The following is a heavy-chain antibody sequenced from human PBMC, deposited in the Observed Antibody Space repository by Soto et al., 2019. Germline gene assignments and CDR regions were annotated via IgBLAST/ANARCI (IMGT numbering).Heavy chain of an antibody. CDR2: ISESGDNT. V-gene: IGHV3-23*01. J-gene: IGHJ5*02. Sequence: EVQLLESGGGSAQPGGSLRLSCAASGFSFSSSAMSWVRQAPGKGLEWVSAISESGDNTFYADSVKGRFTISRENSTNALYLQMDTLRAEDTALYFCAKGGYTYGLDPWGQGTLVTVSS. CDR3: AKGGYTYGLDP. D-gene: IGHD5-18*01. CDR1: GFSFSSSA.